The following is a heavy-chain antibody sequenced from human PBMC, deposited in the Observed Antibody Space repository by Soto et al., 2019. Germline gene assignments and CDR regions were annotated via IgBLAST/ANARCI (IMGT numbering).Heavy chain of an antibody. CDR2: IITSGSPA. D-gene: IGHD1-26*01. Sequence: QVHLVESGGGLVKPGGSLRLSCTVSGFAFGNTNLTWFGQPPGKGLEWLSSIITSGSPAYYADSVKGRFTISTDNAKKSLYLQMDSLRSEDTGVYYCATGGIYYEAWGQGTLVTVSS. J-gene: IGHJ5*02. V-gene: IGHV3-11*01. CDR3: ATGGIYYEA. CDR1: GFAFGNTN.